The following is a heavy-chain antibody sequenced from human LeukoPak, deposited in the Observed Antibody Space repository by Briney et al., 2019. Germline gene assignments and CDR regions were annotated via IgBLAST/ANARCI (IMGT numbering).Heavy chain of an antibody. D-gene: IGHD3-3*01. CDR1: GFTFSSYS. J-gene: IGHJ5*02. CDR3: ARDLSYYDFWSGYYNWFDP. Sequence: PGGSLRLSCAASGFTFSSYSMNWVRQAPGKGLEWVSYISSSSSTIYYADSVKGRFTISRDNAKNSLYLQMNSLRAEDTAVYYCARDLSYYDFWSGYYNWFDPWGQGTLVTVSS. CDR2: ISSSSSTI. V-gene: IGHV3-48*01.